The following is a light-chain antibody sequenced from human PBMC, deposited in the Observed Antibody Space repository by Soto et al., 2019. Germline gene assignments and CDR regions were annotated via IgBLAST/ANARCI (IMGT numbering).Light chain of an antibody. CDR3: QQYGRSPLT. CDR2: GAS. Sequence: EIVLTQSPGTLSLSPGERATLSCRASQSVSSSYLAWYQQKPGQAPRLLIYGASSRATGIPDRFSGSGAGRAFSLTISRLEPEDFAVYYCQQYGRSPLTFGGGTKVEIK. J-gene: IGKJ4*02. V-gene: IGKV3-20*01. CDR1: QSVSSSY.